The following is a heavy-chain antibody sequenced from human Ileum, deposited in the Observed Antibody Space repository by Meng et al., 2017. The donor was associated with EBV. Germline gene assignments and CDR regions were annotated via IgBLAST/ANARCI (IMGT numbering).Heavy chain of an antibody. V-gene: IGHV4-4*02. Sequence: LPVQDSCPGLGKPSGTLSLTFALSGAYMSSTNWWSWVRQPPWQGLEWIGEIYHSGSTNYNPSLKSRVSISVDKSKTQFSLKLSSVTAADTTVYYCARADKVRFDYWGQGTLVTVSS. CDR3: ARADKVRFDY. CDR2: IYHSGST. J-gene: IGHJ4*02. CDR1: GAYMSSTNW.